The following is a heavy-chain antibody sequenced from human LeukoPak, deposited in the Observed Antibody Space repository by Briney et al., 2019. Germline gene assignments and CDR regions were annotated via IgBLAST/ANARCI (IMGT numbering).Heavy chain of an antibody. J-gene: IGHJ4*02. CDR1: GFSFSSYS. CDR2: ISSSSSTI. D-gene: IGHD5-24*01. Sequence: GGSLRLSCAASGFSFSSYSMNWVRQAPGKGLEWVSYISSSSSTIYYADSVKGRFTISRDNAKNSLYLQMNSLRAEDTAVYYCARDGRWGGFDYWGQGTLVTVSS. CDR3: ARDGRWGGFDY. V-gene: IGHV3-48*01.